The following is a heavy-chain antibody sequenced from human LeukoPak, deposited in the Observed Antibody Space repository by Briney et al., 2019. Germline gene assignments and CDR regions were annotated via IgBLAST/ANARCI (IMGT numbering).Heavy chain of an antibody. CDR1: GGSVDGYY. D-gene: IGHD1-1*01. CDR3: ARQRRSNWAFDS. V-gene: IGHV4-59*08. Sequence: PSETLSLTCTVSGGSVDGYYWSWIRQPPGKELEWIGNIYYSGSTNYNPSLKSRVTISGDTSRNHFSLSLSSVTAADTAVYYCARQRRSNWAFDSWGRGTLVTVSS. J-gene: IGHJ4*02. CDR2: IYYSGST.